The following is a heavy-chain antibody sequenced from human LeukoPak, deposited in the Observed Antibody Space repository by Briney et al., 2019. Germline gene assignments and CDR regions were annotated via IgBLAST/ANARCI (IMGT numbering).Heavy chain of an antibody. CDR2: ISLTGTT. V-gene: IGHV4-59*02. J-gene: IGHJ6*03. Sequence: SETLSLTCAVYGDSVSSHYWTWIRQPPGKGLEWLGYISLTGTTNYNPSLKSRVTISGDPFKSQFSLILTSVTAADTAVYYCARIESGGTYFYYFYMDVWGKGTAVTVSS. CDR1: GDSVSSHY. D-gene: IGHD1-26*01. CDR3: ARIESGGTYFYYFYMDV.